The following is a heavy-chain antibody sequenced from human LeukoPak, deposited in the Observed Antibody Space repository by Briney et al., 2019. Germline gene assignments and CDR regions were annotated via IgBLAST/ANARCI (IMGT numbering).Heavy chain of an antibody. CDR3: ARAPGGVVPAANWFDP. Sequence: ASVKVSCKASGYTFTSYGISWVRQAPGQGLEWMGWISAYNGNTNYAQKLQGRVTMTTDTSTSTAYMELRSLRSDDTAVYYCARAPGGVVPAANWFDPWGQGTLVTVSS. J-gene: IGHJ5*02. D-gene: IGHD2-2*01. CDR1: GYTFTSYG. V-gene: IGHV1-18*01. CDR2: ISAYNGNT.